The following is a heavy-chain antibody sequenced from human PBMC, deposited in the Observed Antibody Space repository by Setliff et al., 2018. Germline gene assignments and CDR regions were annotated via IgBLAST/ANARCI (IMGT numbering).Heavy chain of an antibody. CDR3: ARDHAYGSRFYYYYYGMDV. J-gene: IGHJ6*02. V-gene: IGHV3-7*01. CDR1: GFTFSSYW. Sequence: GSLRLSCAASGFTFSSYWMSWVRQAPGKGLEWVANIKQDGSEKHYVDSVKGRFTISRDNAKNSLYLQMNSLRAEDTAVYYCARDHAYGSRFYYYYYGMDVWGQGTTVTVSS. CDR2: IKQDGSEK. D-gene: IGHD3-10*01.